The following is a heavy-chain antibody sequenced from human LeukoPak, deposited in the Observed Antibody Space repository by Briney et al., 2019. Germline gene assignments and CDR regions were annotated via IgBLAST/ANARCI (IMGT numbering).Heavy chain of an antibody. Sequence: SETLSLTCTVSGGSISTNDYFWSWIRQSPEKGLEWIGYIHYSGITKSNPSLESRLTLSVDTSKNQLSLRLTSVTAADTAVYYCARAPLTTATSDYFDLWGQGTLVTVSS. CDR1: GGSISTNDYF. J-gene: IGHJ4*02. CDR2: IHYSGIT. CDR3: ARAPLTTATSDYFDL. D-gene: IGHD4-17*01. V-gene: IGHV4-30-4*01.